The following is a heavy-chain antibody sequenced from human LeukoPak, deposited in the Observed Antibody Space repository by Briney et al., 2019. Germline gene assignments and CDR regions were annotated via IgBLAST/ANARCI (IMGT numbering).Heavy chain of an antibody. CDR1: GFTFSSYS. D-gene: IGHD3-9*01. J-gene: IGHJ4*02. V-gene: IGHV3-21*01. Sequence: GGSLRLSCAASGFTFSSYSMNWVRQAPGKGLEWVSSISSSSSYIYYADSVKGRFTISRDNAKNSLYLQMSSLRAEDTAVYYCARVPYFDWLFHFDYWGQGTLVTVSS. CDR3: ARVPYFDWLFHFDY. CDR2: ISSSSSYI.